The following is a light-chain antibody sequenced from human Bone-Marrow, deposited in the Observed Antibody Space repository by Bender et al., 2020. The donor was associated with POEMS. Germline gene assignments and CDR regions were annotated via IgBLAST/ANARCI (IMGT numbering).Light chain of an antibody. CDR2: GYN. CDR1: SSNTGSGYD. J-gene: IGLJ2*01. CDR3: SSYARGSTLV. V-gene: IGLV1-40*01. Sequence: QSVLTQPPSVSGAPGQRVTISCTGSSSNTGSGYDINWYQHLPGTAPKLLIYGYNNRPSGVPDRFSGSKSGTSASLTISGLQTEDEADYYCSSYARGSTLVFGGGTKLTVL.